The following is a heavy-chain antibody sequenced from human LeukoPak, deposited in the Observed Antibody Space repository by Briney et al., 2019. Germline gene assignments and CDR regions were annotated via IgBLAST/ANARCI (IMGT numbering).Heavy chain of an antibody. V-gene: IGHV4-31*03. CDR1: GGSITSGGYY. Sequence: SETLSLTCTVSGGSITSGGYYWSWIGQHPEKGLEWIGYIYYSGTTYYNPSLKSRVTMSVDTSKNQFSLKLSSVTAADTAVYYCARLRGYNDYWGQGTLVTVSS. J-gene: IGHJ4*02. D-gene: IGHD5-24*01. CDR2: IYYSGTT. CDR3: ARLRGYNDY.